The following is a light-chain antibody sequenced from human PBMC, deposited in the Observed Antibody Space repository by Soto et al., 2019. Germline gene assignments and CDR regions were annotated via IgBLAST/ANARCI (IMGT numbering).Light chain of an antibody. CDR3: QQRRT. Sequence: EIVLTQSPATLSLSPGERATLSCRASQSVTNSLAWYQQKPGQAPRLLIYHASNRATGIPARFSGSGSGTDFTLTISNLEPADFAVYYCQQRRTFGQGTKVEIK. V-gene: IGKV3-11*01. J-gene: IGKJ1*01. CDR1: QSVTNS. CDR2: HAS.